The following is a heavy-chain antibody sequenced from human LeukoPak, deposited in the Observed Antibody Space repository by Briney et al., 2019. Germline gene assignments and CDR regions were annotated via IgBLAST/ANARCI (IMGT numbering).Heavy chain of an antibody. CDR1: GYTFTSCD. J-gene: IGHJ4*02. CDR3: ARGRSSSWLLFDY. CDR2: MNPNSGNT. V-gene: IGHV1-8*01. D-gene: IGHD6-13*01. Sequence: ASVKVSCKASGYTFTSCDINWVRQATGQGLEWMGWMNPNSGNTGYAQKFQGRVTMTRNTSISTAYMELSSLRSEDTAVYYCARGRSSSWLLFDYWGQGTLVTVSS.